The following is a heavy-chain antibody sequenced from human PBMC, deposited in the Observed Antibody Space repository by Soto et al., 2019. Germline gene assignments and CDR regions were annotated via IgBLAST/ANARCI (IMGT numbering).Heavy chain of an antibody. Sequence: LSLTCAVYGGSFSGYYWSWIRQPPGKGLEWIGEINHSGSTNYNPSLKSRVTISVDTSKSQFSLKLSSVTAPDTAVYYCARGYLPTHWLDDWGQGTLVT. CDR2: INHSGST. J-gene: IGHJ5*02. V-gene: IGHV4-34*01. CDR3: ARGYLPTHWLDD. CDR1: GGSFSGYY. D-gene: IGHD1-1*01.